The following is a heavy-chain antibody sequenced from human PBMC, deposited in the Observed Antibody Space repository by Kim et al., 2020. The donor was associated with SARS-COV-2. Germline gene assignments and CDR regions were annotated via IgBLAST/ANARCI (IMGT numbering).Heavy chain of an antibody. CDR1: GGSISSSSYY. V-gene: IGHV4-39*07. D-gene: IGHD2-2*01. J-gene: IGHJ6*01. CDR2: IYYSGST. Sequence: SETLSLTCTVSGGSISSSSYYWGWIRQPPGKGLEWIGSIYYSGSTYYNPSLKSRVTISVDTSKNQFSLKLSSVTAADTAVYYCARVNIVVVPAAIPNYYG. CDR3: ARVNIVVVPAAIPNYYG.